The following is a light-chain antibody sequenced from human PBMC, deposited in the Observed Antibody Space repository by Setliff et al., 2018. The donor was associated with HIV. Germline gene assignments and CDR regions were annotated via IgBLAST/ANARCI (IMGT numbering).Light chain of an antibody. CDR3: QSYDNSNVV. Sequence: NFMLTQPHSVSESPGKTVTISCTRSSGNIASNCVQWYQQRPGSSPTTVIYEDNQRPSGVPDRFSGSIDSSSNSASLTISGLKTEDEADYYCQSYDNSNVVFGGGTKVTV. J-gene: IGLJ2*01. CDR1: SGNIASNC. CDR2: EDN. V-gene: IGLV6-57*01.